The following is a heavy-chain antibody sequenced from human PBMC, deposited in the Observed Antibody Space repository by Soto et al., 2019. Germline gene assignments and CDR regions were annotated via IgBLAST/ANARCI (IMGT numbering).Heavy chain of an antibody. V-gene: IGHV3-33*01. CDR3: ARDRLPGYYDSSGYYLPDY. Sequence: QVQLVESGGGVVQPGRSLRLSCAASGFTFSSYGMHWVRQAPGKGLEWVAVIWYDGSNKYYADSVKGRFTISRDNSKNTLYLQMNSLRAEDTAVYYCARDRLPGYYDSSGYYLPDYWGLGTLVTVSS. J-gene: IGHJ4*02. CDR2: IWYDGSNK. CDR1: GFTFSSYG. D-gene: IGHD3-22*01.